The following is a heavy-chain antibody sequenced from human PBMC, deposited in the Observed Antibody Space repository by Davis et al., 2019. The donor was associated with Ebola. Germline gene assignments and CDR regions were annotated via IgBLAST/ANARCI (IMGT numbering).Heavy chain of an antibody. CDR3: AKDLFWWSASDV. D-gene: IGHD2-8*02. V-gene: IGHV3-23*01. J-gene: IGHJ6*02. CDR1: GFSLGSCA. CDR2: IGSDGAR. Sequence: GESLKISCVASGFSLGSCAMSWVRQAPGKGLEWVSGIGSDGARHYADSVKGRFTISRDDSKNTLYLQMNSLRGEDTAVYYCAKDLFWWSASDVWGQGTTVIVSS.